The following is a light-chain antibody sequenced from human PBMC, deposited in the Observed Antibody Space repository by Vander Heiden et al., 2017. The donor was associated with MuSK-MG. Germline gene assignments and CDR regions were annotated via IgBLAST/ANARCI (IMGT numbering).Light chain of an antibody. J-gene: IGKJ2*01. CDR3: QQDDSSPYT. Sequence: EMVLTQSPGTLSLSPGERATLSCRASQSVSSNYLAWYQQKPGQAPRLLFYGASTRATGIPDRFRGSGSGTDFTLTISRLEPEDFAVSLCQQDDSSPYTFGPGTKLEMK. CDR2: GAS. V-gene: IGKV3-20*01. CDR1: QSVSSNY.